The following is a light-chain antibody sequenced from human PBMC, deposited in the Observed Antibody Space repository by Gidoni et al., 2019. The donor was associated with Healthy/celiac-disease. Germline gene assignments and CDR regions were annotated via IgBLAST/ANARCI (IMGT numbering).Light chain of an antibody. CDR1: QRVSSY. J-gene: IGKJ3*01. CDR2: DAS. V-gene: IGKV3-11*01. CDR3: QQRSKWPHT. Sequence: EIVLTQSPSTLSLSPGERATLSCRASQRVSSYLAWYQQKPGQAPRLLIYDASNRATGIPARFSGSGSGTDFTLTIRSLEPEDFAVYYCQQRSKWPHTVGPGTKVEIQ.